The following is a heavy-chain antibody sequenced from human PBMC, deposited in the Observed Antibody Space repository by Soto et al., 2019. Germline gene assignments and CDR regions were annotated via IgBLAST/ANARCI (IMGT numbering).Heavy chain of an antibody. Sequence: PSETLSLTCAVYGGSFSGYYWSWIRQPPGKGLEWIGEINHSGSTNYNPSLKSRVTISVDTSKNQFSLKLSSVTAADTAVYYCARPARCSSTSCYRYYYYMDVWGKGTTVTVSS. CDR2: INHSGST. J-gene: IGHJ6*03. V-gene: IGHV4-34*01. CDR3: ARPARCSSTSCYRYYYYMDV. D-gene: IGHD2-2*01. CDR1: GGSFSGYY.